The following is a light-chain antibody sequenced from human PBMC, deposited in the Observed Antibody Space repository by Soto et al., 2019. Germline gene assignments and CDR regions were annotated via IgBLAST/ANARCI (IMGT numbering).Light chain of an antibody. CDR2: KAS. J-gene: IGKJ2*01. V-gene: IGKV1-5*03. Sequence: DIQMTQSPSTLSASVGDRVTITCRASQSISSWLAWYQQKPGKAPKVLIYKASSLESGVPSRFSGSGSGTEFTLTISSLQPDDSATYYCQQYMSYLHTFGQGTKLEIK. CDR3: QQYMSYLHT. CDR1: QSISSW.